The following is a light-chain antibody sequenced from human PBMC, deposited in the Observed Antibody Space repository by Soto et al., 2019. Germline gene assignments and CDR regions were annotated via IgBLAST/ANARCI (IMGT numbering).Light chain of an antibody. CDR2: GAS. V-gene: IGKV1-17*01. Sequence: DIQMTQSPSSLSAPVGDRVTITCRAGQVIRSDLAWYQQKPGKAPKRLIYGASNLQSGVPSRFSGSGSGTEFTLTISSLQPEDFATYYGLQHNSYLWTFGQGTKVEIK. CDR1: QVIRSD. J-gene: IGKJ1*01. CDR3: LQHNSYLWT.